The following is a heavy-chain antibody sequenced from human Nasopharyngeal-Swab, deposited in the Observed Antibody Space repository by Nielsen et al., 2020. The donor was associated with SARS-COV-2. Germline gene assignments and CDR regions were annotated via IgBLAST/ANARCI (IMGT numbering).Heavy chain of an antibody. CDR2: ISDSGSTI. V-gene: IGHV3-11*01. J-gene: IGHJ3*01. D-gene: IGHD2-15*01. CDR1: GFTFSDYY. Sequence: GGSLRLSCAASGFTFSDYYMSWIRQAPGGGLEWVSYISDSGSTIFYPDSVKGRFTISRDNAKNSLYLQMNSLRAGDTAMYFCARVVYCGGSTGGNCNTFAFDVWGQGTMVTVSS. CDR3: ARVVYCGGSTGGNCNTFAFDV.